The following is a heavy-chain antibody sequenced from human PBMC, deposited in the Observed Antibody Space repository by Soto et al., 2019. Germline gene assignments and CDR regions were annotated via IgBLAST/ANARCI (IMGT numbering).Heavy chain of an antibody. CDR2: ISAYNGNT. D-gene: IGHD3-10*01. V-gene: IGHV1-18*01. CDR1: GYTFTSYG. J-gene: IGHJ6*02. Sequence: ASVKVSCKASGYTFTSYGISWVRQAPGQGLEWMGWISAYNGNTNYAQKLQGRVTMTTDTSTSTAYMELRSLRSDDTAVYYCARDIITMFRGVIYSSYYGMDAWGQGTTVTVSS. CDR3: ARDIITMFRGVIYSSYYGMDA.